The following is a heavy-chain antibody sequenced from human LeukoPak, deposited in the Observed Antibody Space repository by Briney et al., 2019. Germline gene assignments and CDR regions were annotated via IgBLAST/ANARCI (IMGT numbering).Heavy chain of an antibody. CDR1: GFTFSSYS. Sequence: GGSLRLSCAASGFTFSSYSMNWVRQAPGKGLEWVSSISSSSSYIYYADSVKGRFTISRDNAKNSLYLQMNNLRAEDTAVYYCARDPEPGWTHSSSWYGYWGQGTLVTVSS. CDR2: ISSSSSYI. D-gene: IGHD6-13*01. CDR3: ARDPEPGWTHSSSWYGY. V-gene: IGHV3-21*01. J-gene: IGHJ4*02.